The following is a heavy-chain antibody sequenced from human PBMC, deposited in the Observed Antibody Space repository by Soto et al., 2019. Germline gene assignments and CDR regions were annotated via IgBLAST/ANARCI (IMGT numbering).Heavy chain of an antibody. CDR3: AHRKSGNGWDAGYFDY. CDR2: VYWDDDN. D-gene: IGHD5-12*01. Sequence: QSTLKESGPTLVKPTQTLTLTCTFSGFSLSTYGVGVGWVRQPPGKALEWLVFVYWDDDNRYNPSLKSRLTVTKDTSKNQAVLTMANIDPVDTATYYCAHRKSGNGWDAGYFDYWGQEILVTVSS. CDR1: GFSLSTYGVG. V-gene: IGHV2-5*02. J-gene: IGHJ4*02.